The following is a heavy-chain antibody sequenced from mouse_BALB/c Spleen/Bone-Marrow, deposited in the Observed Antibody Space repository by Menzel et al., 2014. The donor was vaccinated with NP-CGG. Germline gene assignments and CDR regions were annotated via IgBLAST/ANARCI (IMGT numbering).Heavy chain of an antibody. Sequence: VKVVESGAELVKPGASVKSSCTASGFNIKDTYMHWVKQRPEQGLEWIGRIDPANGNTKYDPKFQGKATITADTSSNTAYLQLSSLTSEDTAVYYCARYRLGTYFDYWGQGTTLTVSS. CDR3: ARYRLGTYFDY. J-gene: IGHJ2*01. V-gene: IGHV14-3*02. CDR1: GFNIKDTY. CDR2: IDPANGNT. D-gene: IGHD2-14*01.